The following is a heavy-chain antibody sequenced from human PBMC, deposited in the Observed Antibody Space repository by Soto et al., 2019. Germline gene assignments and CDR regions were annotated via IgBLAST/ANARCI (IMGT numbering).Heavy chain of an antibody. V-gene: IGHV1-18*01. CDR1: GLTITCKC. J-gene: IGHJ6*02. D-gene: IGHD5-12*01. CDR2: ISAYNGNT. CDR3: ARSEWLRFSYYGMDV. Sequence: ASVEASWKASGLTITCKCSRWVRQAPGQGLEWMGWISAYNGNTNYAQKLQGRVTMTTDTSTSTAYMELRSLRSDDTAVYYCARSEWLRFSYYGMDVWGQGTTVTV.